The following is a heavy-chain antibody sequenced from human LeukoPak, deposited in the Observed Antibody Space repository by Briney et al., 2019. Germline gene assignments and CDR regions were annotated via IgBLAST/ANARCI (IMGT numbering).Heavy chain of an antibody. Sequence: GGSLRLPCAASGFTFSTYTMHWVRQAPGKGLDWVAIIWYDATIQYYADSVRGRFTVSRDNSKNTLSLQMNSLRVEDTAVYYCARDLGGSGWDIDYWGQGVLVTVSS. V-gene: IGHV3-33*08. CDR2: IWYDATIQ. J-gene: IGHJ4*02. CDR3: ARDLGGSGWDIDY. D-gene: IGHD6-19*01. CDR1: GFTFSTYT.